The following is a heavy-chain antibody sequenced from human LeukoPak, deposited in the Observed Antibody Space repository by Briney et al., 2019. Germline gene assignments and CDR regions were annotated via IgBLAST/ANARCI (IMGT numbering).Heavy chain of an antibody. J-gene: IGHJ6*02. V-gene: IGHV3-74*01. Sequence: GGSLRLSCAASGFTFSSYWMHWVRQAPGKGLVWVSRINSDGSSTSYADSVKGRFTISRDNAKNTLYLQMNSLRAEDTAVYYCASSSPAAISDGMDVGPRDHGHRLL. CDR2: INSDGSST. CDR1: GFTFSSYW. CDR3: ASSSPAAISDGMDV. D-gene: IGHD2-2*01.